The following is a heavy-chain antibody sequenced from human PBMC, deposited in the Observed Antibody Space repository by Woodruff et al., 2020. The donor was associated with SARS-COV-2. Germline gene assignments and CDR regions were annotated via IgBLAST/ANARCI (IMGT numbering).Heavy chain of an antibody. CDR2: IFPDESDI. J-gene: IGHJ4*02. Sequence: MGMIFPDESDIIYSPSFQGLVTMSADTSTTTAHLQWSSLKASDTAIYYCARHTFGDYGLDYWGQGTLVTVSS. D-gene: IGHD4-17*01. CDR3: ARHTFGDYGLDY. V-gene: IGHV5-51*01.